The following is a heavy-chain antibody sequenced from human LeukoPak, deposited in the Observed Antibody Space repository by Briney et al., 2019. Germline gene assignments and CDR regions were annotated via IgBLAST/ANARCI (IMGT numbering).Heavy chain of an antibody. Sequence: GSLRLSCAASGFTVSSNYMSWVRQAPGKGLEWVSIIYSGGSTYYTDSVRGRFIISRDISKNTLYLQMNSLRAEDTAVYYCARVGDCGRASCYAIDYWGQGTLVTVSS. CDR1: GFTVSSNY. CDR3: ARVGDCGRASCYAIDY. J-gene: IGHJ4*02. CDR2: IYSGGST. D-gene: IGHD2-2*01. V-gene: IGHV3-66*01.